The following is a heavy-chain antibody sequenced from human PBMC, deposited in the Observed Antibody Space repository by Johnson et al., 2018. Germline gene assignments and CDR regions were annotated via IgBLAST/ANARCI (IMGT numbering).Heavy chain of an antibody. CDR3: ARDGGLRCTKGVCDTFDY. CDR1: EYTLMHYD. Sequence: VQLVESGAEVKKXGASXQVXCKTYEYTLMHYDIKCVRQAPGQGLQWMGCMNPKSKRTGCAQKFQGRVTIFRDTSASTAYMERTSLGSEDTAVFYCARDGGLRCTKGVCDTFDYWGQGTLVAVSS. D-gene: IGHD2-8*01. V-gene: IGHV1-8*01. J-gene: IGHJ4*02. CDR2: MNPKSKRT.